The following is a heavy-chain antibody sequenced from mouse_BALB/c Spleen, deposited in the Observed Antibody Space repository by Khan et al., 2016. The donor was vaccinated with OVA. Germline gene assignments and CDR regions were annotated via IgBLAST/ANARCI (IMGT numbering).Heavy chain of an antibody. CDR2: INPRTDYA. V-gene: IGHV1-4*01. J-gene: IGHJ3*01. Sequence: QVQLKQSGAELARPGASVKMSCKTSGYTFTNYMMHWVKQRPGQGLEWIGYINPRTDYANYNQKFKDKATLTADKYSSTAYMQLSSLTSEDLAVYYCASYYRYPAWFAYWGQGTLVTVSA. CDR1: GYTFTNYM. CDR3: ASYYRYPAWFAY. D-gene: IGHD2-14*01.